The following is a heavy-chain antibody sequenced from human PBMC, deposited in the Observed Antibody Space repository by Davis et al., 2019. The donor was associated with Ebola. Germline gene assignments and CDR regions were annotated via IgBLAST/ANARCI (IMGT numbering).Heavy chain of an antibody. Sequence: AASVKVSCKASGYTFTSYGIRWVRQAPGQGLEWMGWISAYNGNTNYARKLQGRVTMTTDTSTSTAYMELSSLRSEDTAVYYCARVACSGGSCYSYDYWGQGTLVTVSS. J-gene: IGHJ4*02. D-gene: IGHD2-15*01. V-gene: IGHV1-18*01. CDR1: GYTFTSYG. CDR2: ISAYNGNT. CDR3: ARVACSGGSCYSYDY.